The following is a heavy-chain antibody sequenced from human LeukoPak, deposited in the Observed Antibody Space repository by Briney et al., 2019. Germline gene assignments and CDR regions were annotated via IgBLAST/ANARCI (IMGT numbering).Heavy chain of an antibody. CDR3: ARGGIVMGDYDWFDP. CDR2: INPNSGAT. D-gene: IGHD3-16*02. V-gene: IGHV1-2*02. J-gene: IGHJ5*02. CDR1: RYTFTDYY. Sequence: ASVKVSCKASRYTFTDYYVHWVRQLPGQGLQWLGWINPNSGATNYAQKFQGRVTMARDTSIDTAYMDLSRLTSDDTAVYFCARGGIVMGDYDWFDPWGQGTLVTVSS.